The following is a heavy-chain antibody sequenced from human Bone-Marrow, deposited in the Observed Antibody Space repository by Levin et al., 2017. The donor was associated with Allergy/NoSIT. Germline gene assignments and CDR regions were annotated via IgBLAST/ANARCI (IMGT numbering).Heavy chain of an antibody. J-gene: IGHJ4*02. V-gene: IGHV3-23*01. Sequence: LSLPCAASGFPFSTYAMSWVRQAPGKGLEWVSTISNSGSNTYYADSVKGRFTISRDNSKNTLCLQMNSLRAEDTAVYYCAKVWSNWYFDSWAQGTLVTVSS. D-gene: IGHD1-1*01. CDR1: GFPFSTYA. CDR2: ISNSGSNT. CDR3: AKVWSNWYFDS.